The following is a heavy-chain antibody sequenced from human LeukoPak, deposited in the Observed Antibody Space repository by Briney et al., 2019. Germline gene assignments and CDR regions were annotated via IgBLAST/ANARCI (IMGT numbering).Heavy chain of an antibody. J-gene: IGHJ5*02. CDR1: GGSISSYY. V-gene: IGHV4-4*07. CDR2: VFVSGST. CDR3: ARDVYSSISWCDP. D-gene: IGHD6-13*01. Sequence: SETLSLTCTVSGGSISSYYWSWIRQPAGKGLEWIGRVFVSGSTNYNPSLKSRVSMSVDTSKNQFSLRLSSVTAADTAVYYCARDVYSSISWCDPWGQGTLVTVSS.